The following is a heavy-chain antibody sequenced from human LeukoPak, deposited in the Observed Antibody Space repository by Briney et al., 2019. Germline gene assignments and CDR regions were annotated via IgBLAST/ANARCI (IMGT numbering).Heavy chain of an antibody. Sequence: GGSLRLSCAASGFTFSSYSMNWVRQAPGKGLEWVLSISSSSSYIYYADSVKGRFTISRDNAKNSLYLQMNSLRAEDTAVYYCARASAAAGTTNWFDPWGQGTLVTVSS. CDR3: ARASAAAGTTNWFDP. V-gene: IGHV3-21*01. D-gene: IGHD6-13*01. CDR1: GFTFSSYS. J-gene: IGHJ5*02. CDR2: ISSSSSYI.